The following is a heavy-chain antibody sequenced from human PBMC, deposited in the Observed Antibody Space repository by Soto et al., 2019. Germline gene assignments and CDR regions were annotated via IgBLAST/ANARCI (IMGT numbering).Heavy chain of an antibody. D-gene: IGHD5-12*01. J-gene: IGHJ4*02. CDR3: ARLGGYDYFDY. CDR2: IYYSGST. V-gene: IGHV4-59*08. Sequence: SETLSLTCTVSGGSISSYYWSWIRQPPGKGLEWIGYIYYSGSTNYNPSLKSRDTISVDTSKNQFSLKLSSVTAADTAVYYCARLGGYDYFDYWGQGTLVTVSS. CDR1: GGSISSYY.